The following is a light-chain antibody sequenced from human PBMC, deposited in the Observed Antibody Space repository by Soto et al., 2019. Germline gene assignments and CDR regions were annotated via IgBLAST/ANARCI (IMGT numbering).Light chain of an antibody. CDR2: TSS. CDR3: QQYGDSLLT. CDR1: QSISTS. J-gene: IGKJ4*01. Sequence: IQLTQSPSSLSASVGDRVTITCRASQSISTSLNWYQQKPGKAPNLLIFTSSNLESGVPSRFSGSGAGTDFTLTISRLEPEDFAVYYCQQYGDSLLTFGGGTKVDIK. V-gene: IGKV1-39*01.